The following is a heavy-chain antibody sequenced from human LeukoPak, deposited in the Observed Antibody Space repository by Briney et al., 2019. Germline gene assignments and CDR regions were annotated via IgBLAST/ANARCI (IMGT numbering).Heavy chain of an antibody. CDR1: GGSISRTGHY. CDR3: ARHTASGLYYFDY. D-gene: IGHD3-10*01. J-gene: IGHJ4*02. CDR2: IYDSGRT. V-gene: IGHV4-39*01. Sequence: PSETLSLTCTVSGGSISRTGHYWGWIRQPLGKGLEWIGSIYDSGRTHYNPSLQSRVTISVGTSKNLFSLKLSSVTAADTAVFYCARHTASGLYYFDYWGQGTLVIVSS.